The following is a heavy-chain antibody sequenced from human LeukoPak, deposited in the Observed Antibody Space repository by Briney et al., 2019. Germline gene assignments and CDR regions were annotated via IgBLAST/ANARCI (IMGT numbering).Heavy chain of an antibody. CDR1: GFTFSSYA. D-gene: IGHD6-19*01. Sequence: GGSLRLSCAASGFTFSSYAMHWDRQAPGKGLEWVAVISYDGSNKYYADSVKGRFTISRDNSKNTLYLQMNSLRAEDTAVYYCAREEGIAVAGRGFDYWGQGTLVTVSS. CDR3: AREEGIAVAGRGFDY. V-gene: IGHV3-30-3*01. J-gene: IGHJ4*02. CDR2: ISYDGSNK.